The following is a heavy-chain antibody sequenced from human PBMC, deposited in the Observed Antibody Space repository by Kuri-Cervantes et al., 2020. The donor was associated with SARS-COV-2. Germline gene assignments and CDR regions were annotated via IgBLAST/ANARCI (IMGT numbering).Heavy chain of an antibody. Sequence: ASVQVSCKASGYTFTSYGISWVRQAAGQGLVWMGWISAYNGNTNYAQKLKGRVTMTTDTSTSTAYMELRSLRSDDTAVYYCARVFTGTTYISYYYDYMDVWGKGTTVTVSS. CDR2: ISAYNGNT. J-gene: IGHJ6*03. V-gene: IGHV1-18*04. D-gene: IGHD1-14*01. CDR1: GYTFTSYG. CDR3: ARVFTGTTYISYYYDYMDV.